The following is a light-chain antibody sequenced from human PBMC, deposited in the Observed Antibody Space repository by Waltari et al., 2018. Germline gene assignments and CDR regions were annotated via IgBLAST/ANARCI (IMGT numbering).Light chain of an antibody. CDR3: HSRETFSTRL. J-gene: IGLJ2*01. V-gene: IGLV3-19*01. CDR2: GPG. Sequence: SSDLTQDPSVSVALGQTVRITCQGDTLRRYYASWYQQRPGQAPVLVLYGPGNRPSGMPDRFSGSTSGNTASLAITGAQAEDEADYYCHSRETFSTRLFGGGTRLTV. CDR1: TLRRYY.